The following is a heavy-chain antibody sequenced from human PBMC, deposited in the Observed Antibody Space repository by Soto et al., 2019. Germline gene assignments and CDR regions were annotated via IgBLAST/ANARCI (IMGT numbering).Heavy chain of an antibody. Sequence: SETLSLTCTVSGGSISSGGYYWSWIRQHPGKGLEWIGYIYYSGSTYYNPSLKSRVTISVDTSKNQFSLKLSSVTAADTAVYYCARIGGVVPDAYFEYWGQGTRVTVSS. D-gene: IGHD2-2*01. CDR1: GGSISSGGYY. CDR3: ARIGGVVPDAYFEY. V-gene: IGHV4-31*03. CDR2: IYYSGST. J-gene: IGHJ4*02.